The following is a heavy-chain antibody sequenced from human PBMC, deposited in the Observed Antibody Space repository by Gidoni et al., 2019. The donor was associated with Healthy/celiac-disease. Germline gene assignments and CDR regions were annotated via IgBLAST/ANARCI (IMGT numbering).Heavy chain of an antibody. CDR1: GFTLSSYA. D-gene: IGHD2-21*01. V-gene: IGHV3-23*01. J-gene: IGHJ4*02. Sequence: EVQLLESGGGLVQPGGSLRGSGAASGFTLSSYATGWVRQAPGKGLEWVSAISGSGGSTFSAASVKCRFTISRDNSKNTLYLQMHSLSAEDTAVYYCAKDHSVGYWGQGTLVTVSS. CDR3: AKDHSVGY. CDR2: ISGSGGST.